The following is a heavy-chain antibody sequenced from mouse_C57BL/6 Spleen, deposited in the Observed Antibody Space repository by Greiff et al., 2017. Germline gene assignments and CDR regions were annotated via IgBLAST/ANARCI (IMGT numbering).Heavy chain of an antibody. J-gene: IGHJ2*01. CDR3: ARRRQLRQYCFDY. D-gene: IGHD3-2*02. Sequence: QVQLQQPGAELVRPGTSVKLSCKASGYTFTSYWMHWVKQRPGQGLEWIGVIDPSDSYTNYNQKFKGKATFTVATSSSTAYMQLSSLTSEDAAVYYCARRRQLRQYCFDYWGQGTTLTVSS. V-gene: IGHV1-59*01. CDR1: GYTFTSYW. CDR2: IDPSDSYT.